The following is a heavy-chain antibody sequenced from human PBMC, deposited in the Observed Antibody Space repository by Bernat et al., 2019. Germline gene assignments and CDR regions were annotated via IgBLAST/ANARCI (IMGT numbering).Heavy chain of an antibody. CDR2: IYSGGST. V-gene: IGHV3-66*01. J-gene: IGHJ6*02. Sequence: EVQLVESGGGLVQPGGSLRLSCAASGFTVSSNYMSWVRQAPGKGLEWVSVIYSGGSTYYADSVKGRFTISRDNSKNTLYLQMNSLGAEDTAVYYCGEELAAAGAKPYGMDVWGQGTPVTVS. CDR3: GEELAAAGAKPYGMDV. CDR1: GFTVSSNY. D-gene: IGHD6-13*01.